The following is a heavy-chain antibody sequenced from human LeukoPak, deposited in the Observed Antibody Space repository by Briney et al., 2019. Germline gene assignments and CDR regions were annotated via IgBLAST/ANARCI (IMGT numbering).Heavy chain of an antibody. CDR2: INGDGSTT. J-gene: IGHJ4*02. CDR1: GFTFGNYW. CDR3: TRTLDY. Sequence: GGSLRLSCAASGFTFGNYWMHWVRQAPGKGLVWVSCINGDGSTTIYADPAKGRFTISRDNAENTVYLQMNSLRAEDTAMYFCTRTLDYWGQGALVTVSS. V-gene: IGHV3-74*01.